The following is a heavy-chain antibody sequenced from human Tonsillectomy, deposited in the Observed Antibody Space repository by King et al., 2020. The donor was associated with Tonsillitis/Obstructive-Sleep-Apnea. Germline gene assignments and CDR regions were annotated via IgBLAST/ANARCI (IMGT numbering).Heavy chain of an antibody. J-gene: IGHJ4*02. V-gene: IGHV4-39*01. D-gene: IGHD4/OR15-4a*01. CDR1: GASISSSSYY. Sequence: QLQESGPGLVKPSETLSLTCTVSGASISSSSYYWGWIRQPPGKGLEWIGSIYYSGSTYYNPSLKSRVTISVDTSKHQFSLKLSSVTAADTAVYYCAYGDYLDYWGQGTLVTVSS. CDR2: IYYSGST. CDR3: AYGDYLDY.